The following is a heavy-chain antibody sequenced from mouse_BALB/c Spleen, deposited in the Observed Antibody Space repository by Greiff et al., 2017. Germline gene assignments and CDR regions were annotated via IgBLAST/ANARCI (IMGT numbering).Heavy chain of an antibody. J-gene: IGHJ4*01. CDR2: INPYNDGT. V-gene: IGHV1-14*01. CDR1: GYTFTSYV. CDR3: ARWGPYYAMDY. D-gene: IGHD3-3*01. Sequence: VQLQQSGPELVKPGASVKMSCKASGYTFTSYVMHWVKQKPGQGLEWIGYINPYNDGTKYNEKFKGKATLTSDKSSSTAYMELSSLTSEDSAVYYCARWGPYYAMDYWGQGTSVTVSS.